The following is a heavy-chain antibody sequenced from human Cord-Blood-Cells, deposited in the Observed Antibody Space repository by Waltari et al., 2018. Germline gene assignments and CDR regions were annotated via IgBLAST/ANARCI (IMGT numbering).Heavy chain of an antibody. CDR2: INAGNGNT. CDR3: ASLHPTTTEDYYYGMDV. D-gene: IGHD4-4*01. V-gene: IGHV1-3*01. CDR1: GYTFTSYA. Sequence: QVQLVHAGAEVKKPGASVTVSCKASGYTFTSYAMHCVRQAPGQRLEWMGWINAGNGNTKYSQKFQGRVTITRDTSASTAYMELSSRRSGDTAVYYCASLHPTTTEDYYYGMDVWGQGTTVTVSS. J-gene: IGHJ6*02.